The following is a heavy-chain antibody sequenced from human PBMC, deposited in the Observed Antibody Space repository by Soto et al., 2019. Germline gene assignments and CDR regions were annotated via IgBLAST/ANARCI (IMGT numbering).Heavy chain of an antibody. CDR3: ARGLYYYDSSVYYFA. CDR2: ISSSSSYI. J-gene: IGHJ4*02. V-gene: IGHV3-21*01. CDR1: GFTFSSYS. D-gene: IGHD3-22*01. Sequence: EVQLVESGGGLVKPGGSLRLSCAASGFTFSSYSMNWVRQAPGKGLEWVSSISSSSSYIYYADSVKGRFTISRDNAKTSLYLQMNSLRAEDTAVYYCARGLYYYDSSVYYFAWGQGTLVTVSS.